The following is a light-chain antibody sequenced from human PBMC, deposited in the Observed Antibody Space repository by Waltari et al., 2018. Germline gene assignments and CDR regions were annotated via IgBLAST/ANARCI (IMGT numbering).Light chain of an antibody. CDR3: QQRANWPPGLT. J-gene: IGKJ4*01. V-gene: IGKV3-11*01. CDR2: DAT. CDR1: QSVSKH. Sequence: EIVLTQSPVTLSLSPGDRATLSCRASQSVSKHLAWYQQKTGQPPRLLIYDATSRATGIPARFSGSGSGTDFTLTISSREPEDFAVYYCQQRANWPPGLTFGGGTKVEIK.